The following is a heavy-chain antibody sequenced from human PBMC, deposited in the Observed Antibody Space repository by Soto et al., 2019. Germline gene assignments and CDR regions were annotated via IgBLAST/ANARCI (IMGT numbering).Heavy chain of an antibody. CDR3: ARGGGVGVAGSAAFDM. CDR2: INPATGAA. J-gene: IGHJ3*02. Sequence: QLHLVQSGAVGKKPGASVTVSCSASGYPVTAYYMHWVRQAPGRGLEWMGGINPATGAAKYTQTFQGRVTMTRDTSTSTVFMDLSGLTSEDTAVFYCARGGGVGVAGSAAFDMWGQGTLVTVSS. V-gene: IGHV1-2*02. D-gene: IGHD3-3*01. CDR1: GYPVTAYY.